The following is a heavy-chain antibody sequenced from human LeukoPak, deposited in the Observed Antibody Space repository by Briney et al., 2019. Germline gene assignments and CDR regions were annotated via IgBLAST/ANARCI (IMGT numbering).Heavy chain of an antibody. CDR1: GYTFTDYY. CDR2: INPNSGAT. D-gene: IGHD3-10*01. CDR3: GRAYPLASGSYLDDY. J-gene: IGHJ4*02. V-gene: IGHV1-2*06. Sequence: EASVKVSCKASGYTFTDYYMHWVRQAPGQGLEWMGRINPNSGATDYAQKFQGRVTMTRDTSISTVYMDLSSLRSDDTAVYYCGRAYPLASGSYLDDYWGQGTPVIVSS.